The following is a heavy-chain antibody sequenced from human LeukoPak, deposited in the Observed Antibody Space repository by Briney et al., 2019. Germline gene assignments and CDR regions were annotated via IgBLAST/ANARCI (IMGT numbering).Heavy chain of an antibody. D-gene: IGHD6-13*01. Sequence: ASVKVPCKASGYTFTSYYMHWVRQAPGQGLEWMGWINPNSGGTNYAQKFQGRVTMTRDTSISTAYMELSRLRSDDTAVYYCARAGYSSSWYQEGAFDIWGQGTMVTVSS. V-gene: IGHV1-2*02. CDR1: GYTFTSYY. J-gene: IGHJ3*02. CDR3: ARAGYSSSWYQEGAFDI. CDR2: INPNSGGT.